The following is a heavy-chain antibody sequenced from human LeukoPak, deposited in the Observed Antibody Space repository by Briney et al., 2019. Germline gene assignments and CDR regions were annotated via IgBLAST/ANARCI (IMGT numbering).Heavy chain of an antibody. CDR2: MTSSGSTI. CDR1: GFTFSSYS. J-gene: IGHJ4*02. Sequence: GGSLRLSCAASGFTFSSYSMNWVRQAPGKGLEWVSYMTSSGSTIYYADSVKGRFTISRDNAKNSLYLQMNSLRAEDTAVYYCARWTGSYNYFDYWGQGTLVTVSS. V-gene: IGHV3-48*04. D-gene: IGHD3-10*01. CDR3: ARWTGSYNYFDY.